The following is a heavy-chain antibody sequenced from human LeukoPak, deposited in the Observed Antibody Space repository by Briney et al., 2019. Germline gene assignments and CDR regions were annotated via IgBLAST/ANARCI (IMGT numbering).Heavy chain of an antibody. D-gene: IGHD5-24*01. V-gene: IGHV4-59*08. CDR1: GASISRSY. CDR2: ISYSGVS. CDR3: ARLPEGGYATSLGWLDP. J-gene: IGHJ5*02. Sequence: SETLSLTCTVPGASISRSYWIWIRQTPGKGLEWIGYISYSGVSTYNPSLRSRVTISADTSKNQLSLNLSSVTAADTAVYFCARLPEGGYATSLGWLDPWGQGTRVTVPS.